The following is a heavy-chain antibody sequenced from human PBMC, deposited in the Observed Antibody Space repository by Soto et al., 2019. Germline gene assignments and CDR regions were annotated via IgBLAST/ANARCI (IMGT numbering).Heavy chain of an antibody. CDR3: ARDLGLFDY. CDR1: GFTVSSNY. J-gene: IGHJ4*02. Sequence: EVPLVESGGGLVQPGGSLRLSCAASGFTVSSNYMSWVRQAPGKGLEWVSVIYSSGSTYYADSVKGRFTISRDNSKNPLYLKINSLRPEDPAVYYCARDLGLFDYWGQGPLVTVSS. CDR2: IYSSGST. V-gene: IGHV3-66*01.